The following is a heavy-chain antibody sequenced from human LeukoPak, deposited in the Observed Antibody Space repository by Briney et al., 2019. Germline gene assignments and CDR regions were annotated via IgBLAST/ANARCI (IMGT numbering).Heavy chain of an antibody. CDR3: AKDNSDYYDSSGYYVN. CDR1: GFTFDDYA. J-gene: IGHJ4*02. CDR2: ISWNSGSI. D-gene: IGHD3-22*01. Sequence: PGGSLRLSCAASGFTFDDYAMHWVRQAPGKGLEWVSGISWNSGSIGYADSVKGRFTISRDNAKNSLYLQMNSLRAEDTALYYCAKDNSDYYDSSGYYVNRGQGTLVTVSS. V-gene: IGHV3-9*01.